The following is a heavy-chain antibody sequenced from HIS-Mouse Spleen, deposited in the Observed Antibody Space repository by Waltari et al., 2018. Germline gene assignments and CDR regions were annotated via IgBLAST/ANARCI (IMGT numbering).Heavy chain of an antibody. CDR3: AREIPYSSSWYDWYFDL. V-gene: IGHV4-39*07. CDR1: CGSISSRSSY. D-gene: IGHD6-13*01. J-gene: IGHJ2*01. CDR2: MYYRGRT. Sequence: QLQLQESGPGLVKPSETLSLTCTVSCGSISSRSSYWGWIRQSPGKGLEWIGSMYYRGRTYYNPSLKSRVTISVDTSKNQFSLKLSSVTAADTAVYYCAREIPYSSSWYDWYFDLWGRGTLVTVSS.